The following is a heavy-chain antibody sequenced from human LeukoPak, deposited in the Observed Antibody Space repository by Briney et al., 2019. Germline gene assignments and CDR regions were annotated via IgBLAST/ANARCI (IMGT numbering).Heavy chain of an antibody. Sequence: GGSLRLSCAASGFTFSSYAMSWVRQAPGQGLEWVSAISGSGGSTYYADSVKGRFTISRDNSKNTLYLQMNSLRAEDTAVYYCAKDLVRITIFGVVIPPGYYMDVWGKGTTVTVSS. CDR1: GFTFSSYA. J-gene: IGHJ6*03. CDR2: ISGSGGST. D-gene: IGHD3-3*01. CDR3: AKDLVRITIFGVVIPPGYYMDV. V-gene: IGHV3-23*01.